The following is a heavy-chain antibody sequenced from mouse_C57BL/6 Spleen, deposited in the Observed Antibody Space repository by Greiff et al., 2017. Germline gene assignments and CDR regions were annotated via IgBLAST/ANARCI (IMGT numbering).Heavy chain of an antibody. V-gene: IGHV5-16*01. CDR1: GFTFSDYY. D-gene: IGHD1-1*01. CDR2: INYDGSST. J-gene: IGHJ1*03. Sequence: EVMLVESEGGLVQPGSSMKLSCTASGFTFSDYYMAWVRQVPEKGLEWVANINYDGSSTYYLDSLKSRFIISRDNAKNILYLQMSSLKSEDTATYYCARDVTTVVATGYFDVWGTGTTVTVSS. CDR3: ARDVTTVVATGYFDV.